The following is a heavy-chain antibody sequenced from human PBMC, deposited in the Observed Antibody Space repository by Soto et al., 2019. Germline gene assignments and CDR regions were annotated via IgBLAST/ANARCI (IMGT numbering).Heavy chain of an antibody. Sequence: QVQLVQSGAEVKKPGASVKVSCKASGYTFTSYGISWVRQAPGQGLEWMGWISAYNGNTNYAQKLQGRVTMTTDTSTSTAYMELRSLRSDDTAVYYCARDHPGYCSSTICSGFDYWGQGTLVTVSS. CDR2: ISAYNGNT. J-gene: IGHJ4*02. D-gene: IGHD2-2*01. CDR3: ARDHPGYCSSTICSGFDY. CDR1: GYTFTSYG. V-gene: IGHV1-18*01.